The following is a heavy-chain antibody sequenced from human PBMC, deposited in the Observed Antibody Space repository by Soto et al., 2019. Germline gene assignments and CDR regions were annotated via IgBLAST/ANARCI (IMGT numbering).Heavy chain of an antibody. CDR1: GYTVTTYY. CDR3: ERGSSSTDRRVDF. J-gene: IGHJ4*02. CDR2: INPSGGST. D-gene: IGHD1-1*01. V-gene: IGHV1-46*01. Sequence: QVQLVQSGAEVKKPGASVKVSCKASGYTVTTYYMLWVQQAPGQGLEWLGVINPSGGSTTYAQKFQGRVTMTRDTSTSTVYMELSSLRSEDTAVYYCERGSSSTDRRVDFWGQGTLVTVSS.